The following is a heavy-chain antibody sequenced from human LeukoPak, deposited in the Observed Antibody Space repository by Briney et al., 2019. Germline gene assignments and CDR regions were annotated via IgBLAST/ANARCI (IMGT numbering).Heavy chain of an antibody. CDR2: IKQDGSEK. CDR1: GFTFSSYW. V-gene: IGHV3-7*01. D-gene: IGHD3/OR15-3a*01. CDR3: ARIWVYGPVSY. J-gene: IGHJ4*02. Sequence: PRGSLRLSCAASGFTFSSYWMSWVRQAPGRGLEWVANIKQDGSEKYYVDSVKGRFTISRDNAKNSLYLQMNSLRAEDTAMYYCARIWVYGPVSYWGQRTLVTVSS.